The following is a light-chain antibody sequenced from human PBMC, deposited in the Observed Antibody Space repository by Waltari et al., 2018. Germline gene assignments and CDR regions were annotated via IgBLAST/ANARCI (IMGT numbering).Light chain of an antibody. CDR1: SSDVGDYNY. CDR2: DVT. CDR3: CSYAGSYVV. V-gene: IGLV2-11*01. Sequence: QSALTQPRSVSGSPGQSVTIPCTGTSSDVGDYNYVSWYQQPPGKAPKLMIYDVTKRPSGVPDRFSGSKSGNTASLTISGLQAEDEAHYYCCSYAGSYVVFGGGTMLTVL. J-gene: IGLJ2*01.